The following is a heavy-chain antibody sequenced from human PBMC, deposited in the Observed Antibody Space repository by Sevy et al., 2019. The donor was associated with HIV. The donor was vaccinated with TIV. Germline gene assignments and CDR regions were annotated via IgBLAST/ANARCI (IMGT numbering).Heavy chain of an antibody. CDR3: SREGTLMTMII. D-gene: IGHD3-22*01. Sequence: ASVKVSCKASGYTFTNHGISWVRQAPGQGVEWMGWINPYNGNTKYAQKLQGRVTMTTDTSTSTAYVELRSLRSDDTAVYYCSREGTLMTMIIWGQRTLVTVSS. CDR2: INPYNGNT. J-gene: IGHJ4*02. V-gene: IGHV1-18*01. CDR1: GYTFTNHG.